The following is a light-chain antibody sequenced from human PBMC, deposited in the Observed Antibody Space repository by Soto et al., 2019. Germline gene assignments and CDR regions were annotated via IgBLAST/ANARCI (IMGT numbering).Light chain of an antibody. CDR3: QQYGSSPPYT. J-gene: IGKJ2*01. CDR1: QSVSSSY. Sequence: EIVLTQSPGTLSLSPGERATLSYRASQSVSSSYLAWYQQKPGQAPRLLIYGASSRATGIPDRFSGSGSGTDFTLTISRLEPEDFAVYYCQQYGSSPPYTFGQGTKLVMK. V-gene: IGKV3-20*01. CDR2: GAS.